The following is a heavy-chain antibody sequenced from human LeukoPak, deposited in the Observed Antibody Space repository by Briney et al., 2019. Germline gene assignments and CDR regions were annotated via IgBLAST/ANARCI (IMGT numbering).Heavy chain of an antibody. V-gene: IGHV6-1*01. CDR2: TYYTSKWFN. Sequence: SQTLSLTCAISGDSVSSNSASWHWIRQSPSRGLQWLGRTYYTSKWFNDYAVSLKSRITINPDTSKNQFSLQLNSVTPEDTAVYFCARDNDYGGYYFDYWGQGTLVPSP. CDR1: GDSVSSNSAS. CDR3: ARDNDYGGYYFDY. J-gene: IGHJ4*02. D-gene: IGHD4-23*01.